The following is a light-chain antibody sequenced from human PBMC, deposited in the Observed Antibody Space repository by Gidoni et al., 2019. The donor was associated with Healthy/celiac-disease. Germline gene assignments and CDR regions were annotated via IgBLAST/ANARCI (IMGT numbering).Light chain of an antibody. Sequence: EIVLTQSPGTLSLSPGERATLSCRASQSVSSSYLAWYQQKPGQAPRLLIYGASSRATGIPDRFRGSWSGTDFTLTISRLEPEDFAVYYCQQYGSSRWTFGQGTKVEIK. J-gene: IGKJ1*01. V-gene: IGKV3-20*01. CDR2: GAS. CDR1: QSVSSSY. CDR3: QQYGSSRWT.